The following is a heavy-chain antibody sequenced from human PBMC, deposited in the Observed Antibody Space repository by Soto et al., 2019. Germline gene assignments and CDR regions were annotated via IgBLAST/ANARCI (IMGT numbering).Heavy chain of an antibody. V-gene: IGHV1-46*03. D-gene: IGHD1-26*01. Sequence: QVQLVQSGAEVKKPGASVKVSCKASGYTFTSYYMHWVRQAPGQGLEWMGIINPSGGSTSYAQKFQGRVTMTRDTSTSTVYMELSSLRSEHTAVYYCARTSVGATVDDAFDIWGQGTMVTVSS. CDR1: GYTFTSYY. J-gene: IGHJ3*02. CDR3: ARTSVGATVDDAFDI. CDR2: INPSGGST.